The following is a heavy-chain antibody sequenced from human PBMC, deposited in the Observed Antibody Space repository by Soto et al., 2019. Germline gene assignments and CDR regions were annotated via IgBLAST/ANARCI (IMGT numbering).Heavy chain of an antibody. CDR2: IYYSGST. D-gene: IGHD2-21*02. Sequence: SETLSLTCTVSGGSISSGDYYWSWIRHPPGNGLEWIGYIYYSGSTYYNPSLKSRVTISVDTSKNQFSLKLSSVTAADTAVYYCARAGAYCGGDCYSLRAFDIWGQGTMVTV. J-gene: IGHJ3*02. V-gene: IGHV4-30-4*01. CDR1: GGSISSGDYY. CDR3: ARAGAYCGGDCYSLRAFDI.